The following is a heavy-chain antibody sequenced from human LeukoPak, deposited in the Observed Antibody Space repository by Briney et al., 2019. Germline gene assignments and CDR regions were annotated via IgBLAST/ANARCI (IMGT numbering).Heavy chain of an antibody. CDR3: ARDFLGIYQAAAGYYFDY. V-gene: IGHV3-30-3*01. CDR1: GFTFSSYA. D-gene: IGHD6-13*01. Sequence: GGSLRLSCAASGFTFSSYAMHWVRQAPGKGLEWVAVISYDGSNKYYADSVKGRFTISRDNSKNTLYLQMNSLRAEDTAVYYCARDFLGIYQAAAGYYFDYWGQGTLVTVSS. CDR2: ISYDGSNK. J-gene: IGHJ4*02.